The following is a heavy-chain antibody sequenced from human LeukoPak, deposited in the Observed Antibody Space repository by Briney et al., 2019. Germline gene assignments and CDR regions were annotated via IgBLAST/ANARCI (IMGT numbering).Heavy chain of an antibody. J-gene: IGHJ4*02. CDR1: GYTLTELS. D-gene: IGHD6-13*01. CDR2: FDPEDGET. Sequence: ASVKVSCKVSGYTLTELSMHWVRQAPGKGLEWMGGFDPEDGETIYAQKFQGRVTMTEDTSTDTAYMELSSLRSEDTAVYYCATGIGTAADYYFDYWGQGTLVTVSS. V-gene: IGHV1-24*01. CDR3: ATGIGTAADYYFDY.